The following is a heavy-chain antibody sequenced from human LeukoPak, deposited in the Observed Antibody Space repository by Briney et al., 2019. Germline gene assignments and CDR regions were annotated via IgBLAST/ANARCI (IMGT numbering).Heavy chain of an antibody. J-gene: IGHJ4*02. CDR2: IKSKTDGRTT. Sequence: PGGSLRLSCAASGFTFSNAWMSWVRQAPGKGLEWVGRIKSKTDGRTTDYAAPVKGRFTISRDDSKNTLYPQMNSLKTEDTAVYYCTTDRADTATFDYWGQGTLVTVSS. D-gene: IGHD5-18*01. CDR1: GFTFSNAW. CDR3: TTDRADTATFDY. V-gene: IGHV3-15*01.